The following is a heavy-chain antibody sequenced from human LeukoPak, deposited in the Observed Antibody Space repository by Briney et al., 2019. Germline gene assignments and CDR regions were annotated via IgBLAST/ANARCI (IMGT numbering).Heavy chain of an antibody. CDR1: GFTFSSYS. V-gene: IGHV3-48*01. D-gene: IGHD2-15*01. CDR2: ISSSSSTI. J-gene: IGHJ6*03. CDR3: ARDRDSPIYYYYYMDV. Sequence: GGSLRLSCAASGFTFSSYSMNWVRQAPGKGLEWVSYISSSSSTIYYADSVKGRFTISRDNAKNSLYLQMNSLRAEDTAVYYCARDRDSPIYYYYYMDVWGKGTTVTVCS.